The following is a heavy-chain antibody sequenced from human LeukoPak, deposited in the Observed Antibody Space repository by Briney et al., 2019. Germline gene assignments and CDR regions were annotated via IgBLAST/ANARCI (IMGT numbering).Heavy chain of an antibody. Sequence: PSETLSLTCTVSGGSISTYYWSWIRQPPGKGLEWIGYIYYSGSTNYNPSLKSRVTISVDTSKNQFSLKLSSVTAADTAVYYCARGDSGSYYNSYGMDVWGQGTTVTVSS. CDR2: IYYSGST. J-gene: IGHJ6*02. V-gene: IGHV4-59*01. CDR3: ARGDSGSYYNSYGMDV. D-gene: IGHD3-10*01. CDR1: GGSISTYY.